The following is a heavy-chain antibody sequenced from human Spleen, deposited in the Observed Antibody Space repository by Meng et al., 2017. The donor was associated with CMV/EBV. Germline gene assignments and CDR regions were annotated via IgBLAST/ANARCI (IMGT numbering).Heavy chain of an antibody. CDR2: ISGSGGST. Sequence: GESLKISCAASGFTFSSYAMSWVRQAPGKGLEWVSTISGSGGSTGYADSVKGRFTISRDNAKNSLYLQMNSLRAEDTAVYYCARDDTSNYDYWGQGTLVTVSS. V-gene: IGHV3-23*01. D-gene: IGHD4-11*01. J-gene: IGHJ4*02. CDR1: GFTFSSYA. CDR3: ARDDTSNYDY.